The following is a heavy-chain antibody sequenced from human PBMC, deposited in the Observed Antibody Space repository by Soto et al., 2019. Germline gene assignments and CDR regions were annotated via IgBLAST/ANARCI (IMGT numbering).Heavy chain of an antibody. CDR3: ACLVGTVH. Sequence: EVQLVESGGGLVKPGGSLRLSCAASGFSFSTHNMNWVRQAPGKGLEWVSSISSGSSFIYYADSVRGRFTISRDNAKSSLHLQMNSLRVEDTAVYYCACLVGTVHWGQGTLVTVSS. D-gene: IGHD1-26*01. CDR1: GFSFSTHN. V-gene: IGHV3-21*06. CDR2: ISSGSSFI. J-gene: IGHJ4*02.